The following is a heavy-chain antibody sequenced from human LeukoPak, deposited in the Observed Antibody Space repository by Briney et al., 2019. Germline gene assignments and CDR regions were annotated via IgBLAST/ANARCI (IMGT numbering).Heavy chain of an antibody. Sequence: TSETLSLTCTVSGGSISSYYWSWIRQPPGKGLEWIGYIYYSGSTNYNPSLKSRVTISVDTSKNQFSLKLSSVTAADTAVYYCARVSQDGSGSYYIPWYYFDYWGQGTLVTVSS. J-gene: IGHJ4*02. CDR2: IYYSGST. V-gene: IGHV4-59*01. CDR3: ARVSQDGSGSYYIPWYYFDY. D-gene: IGHD3-10*01. CDR1: GGSISSYY.